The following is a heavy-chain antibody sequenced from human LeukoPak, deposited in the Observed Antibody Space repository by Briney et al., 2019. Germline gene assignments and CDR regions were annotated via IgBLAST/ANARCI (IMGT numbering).Heavy chain of an antibody. V-gene: IGHV4-59*01. Sequence: SETLSLTCTVSGGSISSYYWSWIRQPPGKGLEWIGYIYYSGSTNYNPSLKGRVTISVDTSKNQFSLKLSSVTAADTAVYYCARVVAVAGTSSGFDYWGQGTLVTVSS. CDR1: GGSISSYY. CDR2: IYYSGST. D-gene: IGHD6-19*01. CDR3: ARVVAVAGTSSGFDY. J-gene: IGHJ4*02.